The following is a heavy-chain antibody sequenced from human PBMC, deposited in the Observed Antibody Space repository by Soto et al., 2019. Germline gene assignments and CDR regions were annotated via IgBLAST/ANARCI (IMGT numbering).Heavy chain of an antibody. V-gene: IGHV3-30*18. D-gene: IGHD3-10*01. Sequence: PGGSLRLSCAASGFTFSSYGMHWVRQAPGKGLEWVAVISYDGSNKYYADSVKGRFTISRDNSKNMLYLQMNSLRAEDTAVYYCAKEIGDYASGRGYYYYYYGMDVWGQGTTVTVSS. CDR2: ISYDGSNK. CDR3: AKEIGDYASGRGYYYYYYGMDV. CDR1: GFTFSSYG. J-gene: IGHJ6*02.